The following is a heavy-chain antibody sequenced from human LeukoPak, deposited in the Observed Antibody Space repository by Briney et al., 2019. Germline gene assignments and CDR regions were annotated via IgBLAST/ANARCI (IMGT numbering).Heavy chain of an antibody. Sequence: SETLSLTCAVYGGSFSGYYWSWIRQPPGKGLEWIGEINHSGSTNYNPSLPSLKSRVTILVDTSKNQFSLKLNSVTAADTAVYYCAKSNGYGLIDIWGQGTMVTVSS. CDR1: GGSFSGYY. V-gene: IGHV4-34*01. CDR2: INHSGST. CDR3: AKSNGYGLIDI. D-gene: IGHD3-10*01. J-gene: IGHJ3*02.